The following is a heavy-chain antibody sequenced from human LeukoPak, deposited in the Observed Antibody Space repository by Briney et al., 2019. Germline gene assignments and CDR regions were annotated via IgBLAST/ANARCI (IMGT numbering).Heavy chain of an antibody. Sequence: SETLSLTCTVSGGSINSYFWSWIRQPAGKGLEWIGRIYTSGSTNYNPSLKSRVTMSVDTSKNQFSLKLSSVTAADTAVYYCARGRGYSYGYDYYYYGMDVWGQGTTVTVSS. CDR2: IYTSGST. CDR1: GGSINSYF. V-gene: IGHV4-4*07. CDR3: ARGRGYSYGYDYYYYGMDV. J-gene: IGHJ6*02. D-gene: IGHD5-18*01.